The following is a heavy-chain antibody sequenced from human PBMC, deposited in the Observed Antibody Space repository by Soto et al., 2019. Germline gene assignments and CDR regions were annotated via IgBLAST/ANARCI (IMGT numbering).Heavy chain of an antibody. Sequence: QVQLQESGPGLVKPSETLSLTCTVSGASISRDHWNWIRQPPGKGLEWIGEYSGTSNYNPSLRSRVTISVDTSNNQFSLKLSSVTAPDTAVYYFATYTAGGGGRGYWGQGTLVTVSS. V-gene: IGHV4-59*08. CDR1: GASISRDH. CDR3: ATYTAGGGGRGY. J-gene: IGHJ4*02. CDR2: EYSGTS. D-gene: IGHD3-16*01.